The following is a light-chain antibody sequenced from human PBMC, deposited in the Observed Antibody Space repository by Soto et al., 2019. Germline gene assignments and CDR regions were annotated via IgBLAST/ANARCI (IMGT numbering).Light chain of an antibody. J-gene: IGLJ1*01. CDR2: EVS. V-gene: IGLV2-14*01. CDR1: SSDVGGYNY. CDR3: SSYTSSSTPVV. Sequence: QSVLTQPASVSGSPGQSITISCTGTSSDVGGYNYVSWYQQHPGKAPKLIIYEVSNRPSGVSNRFSGSKSGNTASLTISGLQAEDEADYYCSSYTSSSTPVVFXTGTNVTVL.